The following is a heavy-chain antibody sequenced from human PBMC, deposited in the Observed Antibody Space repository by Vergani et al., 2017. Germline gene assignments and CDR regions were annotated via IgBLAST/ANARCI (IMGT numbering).Heavy chain of an antibody. CDR1: GYSFTSYW. V-gene: IGHV5-51*01. J-gene: IGHJ1*01. D-gene: IGHD6-19*01. CDR2: IYPGDSDT. Sequence: EVQLVQSGAEVKKPGESLKISCKGSGYSFTSYWIGWVRQMPGKGLEWMGIIYPGDSDTRYSPSFQGQVTISADKSISTAYLQWSSLKASYTAMYYCARLKMYNPRGWYRGGPGRGYTEELLGYFQHWGQGTLVTVSS. CDR3: ARLKMYNPRGWYRGGPGRGYTEELLGYFQH.